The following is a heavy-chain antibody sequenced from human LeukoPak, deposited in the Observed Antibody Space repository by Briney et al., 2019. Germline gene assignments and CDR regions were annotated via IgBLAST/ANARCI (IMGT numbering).Heavy chain of an antibody. CDR1: GFTFTSYW. J-gene: IGHJ5*02. Sequence: GGSLRLSCAASGFTFTSYWMHWVRQIPGKGLVWLSRIKYDGSSTTYADSVKGRFTISRDNAKNTLYLQINSLRAEDTAVYYCTRDCDTSGNYYGWFDPWGQGALVTVSS. V-gene: IGHV3-74*01. CDR3: TRDCDTSGNYYGWFDP. CDR2: IKYDGSST. D-gene: IGHD3-22*01.